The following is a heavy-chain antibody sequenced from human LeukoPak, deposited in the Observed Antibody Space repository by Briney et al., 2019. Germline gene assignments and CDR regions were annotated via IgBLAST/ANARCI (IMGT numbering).Heavy chain of an antibody. V-gene: IGHV1-24*01. CDR3: ATVPYSSSSGNHFDY. D-gene: IGHD6-6*01. CDR1: GYTLTELS. Sequence: ASVKVSCKVSGYTLTELSMHWVRQAPGKGLEWMGGFDPEDGETIYAQKFQGRVTMTEDTSTDTAYMELSSLRSEDTAVYYCATVPYSSSSGNHFDYWGQGTLVTVSS. CDR2: FDPEDGET. J-gene: IGHJ4*02.